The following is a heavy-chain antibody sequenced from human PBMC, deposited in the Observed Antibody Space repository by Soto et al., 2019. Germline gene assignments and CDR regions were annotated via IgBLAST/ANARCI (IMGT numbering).Heavy chain of an antibody. Sequence: SETLSLTCTVPGGSISSYYWSWIRQPPGKGLEWIGYIYYSGSTNYNPSLKSRVTISVDTSKNQFSLKLSSVTAADTAVYYCARFGYYYDSSPLDYWGQGTLVTVSS. CDR1: GGSISSYY. V-gene: IGHV4-59*01. D-gene: IGHD3-22*01. CDR3: ARFGYYYDSSPLDY. J-gene: IGHJ4*02. CDR2: IYYSGST.